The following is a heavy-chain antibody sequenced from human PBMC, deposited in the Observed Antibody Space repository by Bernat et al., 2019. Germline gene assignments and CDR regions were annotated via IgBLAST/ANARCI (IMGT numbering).Heavy chain of an antibody. CDR1: GGSFSGYY. Sequence: QVQLQQWGAGLLKPSETLSLTCAVYGGSFSGYYWSWIRQPPGKGLEWIWEINHSGSTNYNPSLKSRVTISVDTSKNRFSLKLGSVTAADTAVYYCARGVVVVVAATRGWFDPWGQGTLVTVSS. J-gene: IGHJ5*02. CDR2: INHSGST. D-gene: IGHD2-15*01. V-gene: IGHV4-34*01. CDR3: ARGVVVVVAATRGWFDP.